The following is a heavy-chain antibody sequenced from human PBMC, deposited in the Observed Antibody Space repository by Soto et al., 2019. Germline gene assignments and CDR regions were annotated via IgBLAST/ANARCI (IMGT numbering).Heavy chain of an antibody. J-gene: IGHJ4*02. CDR2: ISYDGSNK. CDR1: GFTFSTYA. D-gene: IGHD3-3*01. CDR3: AREDDFWSGYFDY. Sequence: GGSLILSCAASGFTFSTYAMHWVRQAPGKGLEWVAIISYDGSNKYYADSVKGRFTISRDNSKNTLYLQMNSLRAEDTAVYYCAREDDFWSGYFDYWGQGTLVTXSS. V-gene: IGHV3-30-3*01.